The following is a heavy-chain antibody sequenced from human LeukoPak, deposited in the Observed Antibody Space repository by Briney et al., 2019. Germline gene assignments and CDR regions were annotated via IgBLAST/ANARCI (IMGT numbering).Heavy chain of an antibody. V-gene: IGHV1-2*04. CDR3: ARGDVLGIAVAGPLYFDY. CDR1: GYTFTGYY. J-gene: IGHJ4*02. D-gene: IGHD6-19*01. Sequence: ASVKVSCKASGYTFTGYYMHWVRQAPGQGLEWMGWINPNSGGTNHAQKFQGWVTMTRDTSISTAYMELSRLRSDDTAVYYCARGDVLGIAVAGPLYFDYWGQGTLVTVSS. CDR2: INPNSGGT.